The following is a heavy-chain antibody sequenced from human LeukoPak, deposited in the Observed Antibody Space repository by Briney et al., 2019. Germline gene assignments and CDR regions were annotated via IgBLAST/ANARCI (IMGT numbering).Heavy chain of an antibody. Sequence: GGSLRQSCATSGLTFSSYCLHWVRQAPAKGLEWGAVISYDGSNKYYADSAMRRLTITRDNSTNTLYLQMNSLRAEDTAVYYCAKEGITMVRGVPYYYGMDVWGQGTTVTVSS. CDR2: ISYDGSNK. CDR3: AKEGITMVRGVPYYYGMDV. D-gene: IGHD3-10*01. V-gene: IGHV3-30*18. J-gene: IGHJ6*02. CDR1: GLTFSSYC.